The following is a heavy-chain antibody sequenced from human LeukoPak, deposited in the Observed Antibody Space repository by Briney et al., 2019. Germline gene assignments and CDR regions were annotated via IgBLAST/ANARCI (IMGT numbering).Heavy chain of an antibody. Sequence: GGALRLSCAASGFTFSDYYMSWLGQAPGKGLEWVSYISGSGSTIYYADSVKGRFTISRDNAKNSLYLQMNSLRAEDTAVYYCARDRRGMFKGGFDPWGQGTLVTVSS. CDR1: GFTFSDYY. D-gene: IGHD1-14*01. CDR2: ISGSGSTI. CDR3: ARDRRGMFKGGFDP. V-gene: IGHV3-11*04. J-gene: IGHJ5*02.